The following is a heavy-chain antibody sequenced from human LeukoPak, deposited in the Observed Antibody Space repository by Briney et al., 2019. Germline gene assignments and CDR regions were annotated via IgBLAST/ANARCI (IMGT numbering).Heavy chain of an antibody. CDR2: INWNGGST. Sequence: GGSLRLSCAASGFTFDDYGMSWVRQAPGKGLEWVSGINWNGGSTGYADSVKGRFTISRDNAKKTLYLQMNGLRAEDTAVYYCAGGRGVAGNYYYYYMDVWGKGTTVTVSS. CDR1: GFTFDDYG. D-gene: IGHD6-19*01. CDR3: AGGRGVAGNYYYYYMDV. V-gene: IGHV3-20*04. J-gene: IGHJ6*03.